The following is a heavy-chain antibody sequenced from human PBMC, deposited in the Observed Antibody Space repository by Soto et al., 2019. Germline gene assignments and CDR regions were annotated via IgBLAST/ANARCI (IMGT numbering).Heavy chain of an antibody. CDR1: GYSFTSYW. CDR2: IDPSDSYT. D-gene: IGHD2-2*01. J-gene: IGHJ6*02. Sequence: GESLKISCKVSGYSFTSYWISWVRQRPGKGLEWMGRIDPSDSYTNYSPSFQGHVTISADKSSSTAYLQWSSLKASDTAMYYCATATLTEYCSSTSCYVWENYYYYYGMDVWGQGTTVTVSS. V-gene: IGHV5-10-1*01. CDR3: ATATLTEYCSSTSCYVWENYYYYYGMDV.